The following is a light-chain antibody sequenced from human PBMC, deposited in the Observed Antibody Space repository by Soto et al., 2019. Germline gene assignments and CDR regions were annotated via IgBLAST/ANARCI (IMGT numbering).Light chain of an antibody. V-gene: IGKV3-11*01. CDR1: QNIENY. CDR2: DTS. CDR3: TQRIALPWT. J-gene: IGKJ1*01. Sequence: IVMTQSPATLSLSPGERATLSCRASQNIENYLAWYQQKPGQAPRLLIYDTSNRATGIPARFSGSGSGTDFTLTISSLESEDFAVFYCTQRIALPWTSGQGTKVEIK.